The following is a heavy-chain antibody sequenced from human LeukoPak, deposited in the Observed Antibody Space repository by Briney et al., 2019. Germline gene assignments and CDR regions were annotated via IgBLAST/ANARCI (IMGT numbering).Heavy chain of an antibody. D-gene: IGHD3-10*01. CDR2: IKSKTDGGTT. V-gene: IGHV3-15*01. CDR1: GFTFSNAW. J-gene: IGHJ4*02. CDR3: TTSLWFGELWSVDY. Sequence: PGGSLRLSCAASGFTFSNAWMSWVRQAPGKGLEWVGRIKSKTDGGTTDYAAPVKGRFTISRDDSKNTLYLQMNSLKTEDTAVYYCTTSLWFGELWSVDYWGQGTLVTVSS.